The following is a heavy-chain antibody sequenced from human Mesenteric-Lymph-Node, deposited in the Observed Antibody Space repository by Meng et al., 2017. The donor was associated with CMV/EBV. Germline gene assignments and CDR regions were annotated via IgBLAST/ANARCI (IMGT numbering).Heavy chain of an antibody. D-gene: IGHD2-2*02. J-gene: IGHJ4*02. CDR2: INHSGST. CDR1: GESFSGYY. Sequence: SETLSLTCGVFGESFSGYYWTWVRQTPGKGLEWMGEINHSGSTKYNPSLTSRIALLVDSSRKQFSLKLSSVTAADTAVYYCARVDCSSTSCYMGYWGQGTLVTVSS. CDR3: ARVDCSSTSCYMGY. V-gene: IGHV4-34*01.